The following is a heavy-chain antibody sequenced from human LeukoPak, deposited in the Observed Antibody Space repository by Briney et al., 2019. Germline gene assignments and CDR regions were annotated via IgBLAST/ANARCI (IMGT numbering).Heavy chain of an antibody. CDR2: INAGNGNT. J-gene: IGHJ5*02. V-gene: IGHV1-3*03. Sequence: ASVKVSCKASGYTFTSYAMHWVRQAPGQRLEWMGWINAGNGNTKYSQEFQGRVTITRDTSASTAYMELSSLRSEDMAVYYCARGVLWFGGRTGNWFDPWGQGTLVTVSS. D-gene: IGHD3-10*01. CDR1: GYTFTSYA. CDR3: ARGVLWFGGRTGNWFDP.